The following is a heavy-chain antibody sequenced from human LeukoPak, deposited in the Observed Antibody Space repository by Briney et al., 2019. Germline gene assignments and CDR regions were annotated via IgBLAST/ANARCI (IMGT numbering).Heavy chain of an antibody. CDR2: INHSGST. V-gene: IGHV4-34*01. CDR3: ASPKYYYDSSGSRGFDY. D-gene: IGHD3-22*01. Sequence: SETLSLTCTVSGGSFSSYFWSWIRQPPGKGLEWIGEINHSGSTNYNPSLKSRVTISVDTSKNQFSLKLSSVTAADTAVYYCASPKYYYDSSGSRGFDYWGQGTLVTVSS. J-gene: IGHJ4*02. CDR1: GGSFSSYF.